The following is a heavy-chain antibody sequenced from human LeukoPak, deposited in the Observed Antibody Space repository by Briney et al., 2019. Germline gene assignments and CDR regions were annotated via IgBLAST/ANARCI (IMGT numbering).Heavy chain of an antibody. J-gene: IGHJ5*02. CDR3: ARDVGYSYGYNWFDP. CDR2: IYTSGST. Sequence: SQTLSLTCTVSGGSISSGSYYWSWIRQPAGKGLEWIGRIYTSGSTNYNPSLKSRVTISVDTSKNQFSLKLSSVTAADTAVYYCARDVGYSYGYNWFDPLGPGNPGHRLL. V-gene: IGHV4-61*02. CDR1: GGSISSGSYY. D-gene: IGHD5-18*01.